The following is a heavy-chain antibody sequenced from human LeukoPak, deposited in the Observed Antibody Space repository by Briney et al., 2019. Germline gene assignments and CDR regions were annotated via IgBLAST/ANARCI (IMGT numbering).Heavy chain of an antibody. CDR1: GFTVSSNY. D-gene: IGHD2-15*01. Sequence: GGSLRLSCAASGFTVSSNYMSWVRQAPGKGLEWVSVIYSGGSTYYADSVKGRFTTSRDNSKNTLYLQMNSLRAEDTAVYYCASSRIGLYYGMDVWGQGTTVTVSS. V-gene: IGHV3-53*01. CDR3: ASSRIGLYYGMDV. CDR2: IYSGGST. J-gene: IGHJ6*02.